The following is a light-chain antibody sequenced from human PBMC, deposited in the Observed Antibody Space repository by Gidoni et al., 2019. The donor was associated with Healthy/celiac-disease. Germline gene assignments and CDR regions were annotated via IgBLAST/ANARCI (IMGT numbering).Light chain of an antibody. V-gene: IGLV3-21*04. J-gene: IGLJ2*01. CDR3: QVWDSSSDHPV. Sequence: SYVLAQPPPVSVAPGKTARLTCGGNNIGSKSVHWYQQKPGQAPVLVIYYDSDRPSGIPERFSGSNSGNTATLTISRVEAGDEADYYCQVWDSSSDHPVFGGGTKLTVL. CDR1: NIGSKS. CDR2: YDS.